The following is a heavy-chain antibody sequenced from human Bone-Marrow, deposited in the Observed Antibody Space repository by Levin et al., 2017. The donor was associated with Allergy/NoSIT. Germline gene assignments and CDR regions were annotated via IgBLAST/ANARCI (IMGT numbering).Heavy chain of an antibody. CDR3: ASPGYCSGGSCAE. Sequence: LSLTCAASGFTFSSSAMHWVRQAPGKGLEWVAVISYDGSNKYYADSVKGRFTISRDNSKNTLYLQMNSLRAEDTAVYYCASPGYCSGGSCAEWGQGTLVTVSS. CDR2: ISYDGSNK. D-gene: IGHD2-15*01. V-gene: IGHV3-30-3*01. J-gene: IGHJ4*02. CDR1: GFTFSSSA.